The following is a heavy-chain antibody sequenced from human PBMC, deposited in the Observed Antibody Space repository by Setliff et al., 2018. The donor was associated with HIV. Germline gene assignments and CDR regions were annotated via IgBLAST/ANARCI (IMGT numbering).Heavy chain of an antibody. J-gene: IGHJ6*03. CDR3: VRGVQSPPHYSSYYMDV. CDR2: IIPILGVA. D-gene: IGHD3-3*01. Sequence: SVKVSCKASRSTFNSHTINWVRQAPGQGLDWMGRIIPILGVANYAQRFQGKVTINADKSTSTAYMELTSLRFDDTAMYYCVRGVQSPPHYSSYYMDVWGEGTMVTVSS. CDR1: RSTFNSHT. V-gene: IGHV1-69*02.